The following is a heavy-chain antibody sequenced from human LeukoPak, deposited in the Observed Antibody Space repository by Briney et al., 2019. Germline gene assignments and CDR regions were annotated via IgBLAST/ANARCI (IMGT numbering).Heavy chain of an antibody. CDR2: INHSGST. Sequence: SETLSLTCAVYGGSFSGYYWSWIRQPPGKGLEWIGEINHSGSTNYNPSLKSRVTISVDTSKNQFSLKLSSVTAADTAVYYCARGGHYGDNGWRNWGQGTLVTVSS. J-gene: IGHJ4*02. CDR3: ARGGHYGDNGWRN. V-gene: IGHV4-34*01. CDR1: GGSFSGYY. D-gene: IGHD4-23*01.